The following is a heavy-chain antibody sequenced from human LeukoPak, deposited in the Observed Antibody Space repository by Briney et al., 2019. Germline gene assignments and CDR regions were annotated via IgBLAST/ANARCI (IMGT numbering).Heavy chain of an antibody. Sequence: SETLSLTCTVSGGSISSGGYHWSWIRQHPGKGLEWIGYIYYSGSTYYNPSLKSRVTISVDTSKSQFSLRLSSVTVADTAVYYCARSYYDSGRYRAEIDYWGQEALVTVSS. D-gene: IGHD3-22*01. J-gene: IGHJ4*02. CDR1: GGSISSGGYH. CDR3: ARSYYDSGRYRAEIDY. V-gene: IGHV4-31*03. CDR2: IYYSGST.